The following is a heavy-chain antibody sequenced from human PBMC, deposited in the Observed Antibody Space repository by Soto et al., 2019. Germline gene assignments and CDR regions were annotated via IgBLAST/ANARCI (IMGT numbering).Heavy chain of an antibody. Sequence: GGSLRLSCAASGFTFSSYGMHWVRQAPGKGLEWVAVIWYDGSNKYYADSVKGRFTISRDNSKNTLYLQMNSLRAEDTAVYYCARDMHAGFTHYFDPWGQGTLVTVSS. CDR1: GFTFSSYG. CDR3: ARDMHAGFTHYFDP. CDR2: IWYDGSNK. V-gene: IGHV3-33*01. J-gene: IGHJ5*02. D-gene: IGHD1-26*01.